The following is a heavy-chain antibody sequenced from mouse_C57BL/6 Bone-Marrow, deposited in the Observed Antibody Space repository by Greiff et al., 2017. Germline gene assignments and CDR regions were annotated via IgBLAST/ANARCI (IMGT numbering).Heavy chain of an antibody. D-gene: IGHD2-1*01. CDR2: IDPSDSYT. Sequence: QVQLQQPGAELVMPGASVKLSCKASGYTFTSYWMHWVKQRPGQGLEWIGEIDPSDSYTNYNQKFKGKSTLTVDKSSSTAYMQLSSLTSEDSAVYYCARDAMGNYAYFDYWGQGTTLTVSS. J-gene: IGHJ2*01. V-gene: IGHV1-69*01. CDR3: ARDAMGNYAYFDY. CDR1: GYTFTSYW.